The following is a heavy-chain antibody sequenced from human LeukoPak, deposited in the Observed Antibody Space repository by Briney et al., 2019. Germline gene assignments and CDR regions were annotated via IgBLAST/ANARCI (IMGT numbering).Heavy chain of an antibody. Sequence: SETLSLTCTVSGGSISSYYWSWIRQPPGKGLEWIGYIYYSGSTNYNPSLKSRVTISVDTSKNQLSLKLSSVTAADTAVYYCARATTGYSSGWTPIHWGQGTLVTVSS. CDR2: IYYSGST. V-gene: IGHV4-59*08. J-gene: IGHJ4*02. CDR3: ARATTGYSSGWTPIH. CDR1: GGSISSYY. D-gene: IGHD6-19*01.